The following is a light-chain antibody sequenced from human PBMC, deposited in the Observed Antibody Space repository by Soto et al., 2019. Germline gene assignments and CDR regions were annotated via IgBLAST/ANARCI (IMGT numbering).Light chain of an antibody. CDR2: GAS. Sequence: EIVMTQSPATLSVSPGERATLSCRASQSITSNLAWYQQKPGQAPRLLIYGASTRATGIPARFGGSGSGTEFTLTISSLQSEDFAVYYCQQYNIWPRTFGQGTKVDIK. J-gene: IGKJ1*01. CDR3: QQYNIWPRT. CDR1: QSITSN. V-gene: IGKV3-15*01.